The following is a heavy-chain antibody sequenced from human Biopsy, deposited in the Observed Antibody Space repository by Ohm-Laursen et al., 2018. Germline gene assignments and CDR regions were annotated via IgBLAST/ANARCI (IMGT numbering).Heavy chain of an antibody. CDR2: INPNSGGT. Sequence: ASVKVSCKVSGYTLTDLSMHWVRQAPGQGLEWMGWINPNSGGTNYAQKFQGRVTMTRDTSMSTAYMELNSLRSDDTAVYYCARGGLNYWYFDLWGRGTLVTVSS. V-gene: IGHV1-2*02. J-gene: IGHJ2*01. CDR1: GYTLTDLS. CDR3: ARGGLNYWYFDL. D-gene: IGHD1-26*01.